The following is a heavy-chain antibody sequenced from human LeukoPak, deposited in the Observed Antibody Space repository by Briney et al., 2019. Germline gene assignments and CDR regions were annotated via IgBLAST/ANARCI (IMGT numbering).Heavy chain of an antibody. J-gene: IGHJ1*01. CDR3: AKESCSGGSCYGYFQH. V-gene: IGHV3-30*02. Sequence: GGSLRLSCAASGFTFSSYSMNWVRQAPGKGLEWVAFIRHDGGNKYYADSVKGRFTISRDNSKNTLYLQMNSLRAEDTAVYYCAKESCSGGSCYGYFQHWGQGTLVTVSS. CDR1: GFTFSSYS. CDR2: IRHDGGNK. D-gene: IGHD2-15*01.